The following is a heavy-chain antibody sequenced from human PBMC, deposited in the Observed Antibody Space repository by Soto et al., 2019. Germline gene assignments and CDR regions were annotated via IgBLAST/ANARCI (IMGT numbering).Heavy chain of an antibody. CDR2: IYYSGST. CDR1: GGSISSYY. Sequence: SETLSLTCTVSGGSISSYYWSWIRQPPGKGLEWIGYIYYSGSTNYNPSLKSRVTISVDTSKNQFSLKLSSVTAADTAVYYCARVGYSSRPYYSDFCGRGTLVTVSS. J-gene: IGHJ4*02. V-gene: IGHV4-59*01. CDR3: ARVGYSSRPYYSDF. D-gene: IGHD6-19*01.